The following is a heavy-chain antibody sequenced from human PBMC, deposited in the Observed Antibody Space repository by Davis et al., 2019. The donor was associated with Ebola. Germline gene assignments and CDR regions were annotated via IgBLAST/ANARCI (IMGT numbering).Heavy chain of an antibody. Sequence: PGGSLRLSCAASGFTFTNYGMHWVRQAPGKGPEWLAVIASDASNKFYADSVKGRFTISRDNSKDTLYLQMNSLRGEDTAVYYCAKSSAVQWLVRRLGGMDVWGQGTTVTVSS. J-gene: IGHJ6*02. D-gene: IGHD6-19*01. V-gene: IGHV3-30*18. CDR2: IASDASNK. CDR1: GFTFTNYG. CDR3: AKSSAVQWLVRRLGGMDV.